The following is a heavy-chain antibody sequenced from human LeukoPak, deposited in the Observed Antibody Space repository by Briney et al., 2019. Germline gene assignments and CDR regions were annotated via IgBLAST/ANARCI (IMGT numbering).Heavy chain of an antibody. V-gene: IGHV5-51*01. J-gene: IGHJ5*02. D-gene: IGHD5-18*01. CDR3: ARSVPPWLGDH. Sequence: GDSLKISGKGSGYSFTNYWISWVRQMPGKGLEWMGIIYPSDSDIRYSPSLQGQVTISADKSISTAYLQWRSLRSSDTAIYYCARSVPPWLGDHWSQGTLVTVHS. CDR2: IYPSDSDI. CDR1: GYSFTNYW.